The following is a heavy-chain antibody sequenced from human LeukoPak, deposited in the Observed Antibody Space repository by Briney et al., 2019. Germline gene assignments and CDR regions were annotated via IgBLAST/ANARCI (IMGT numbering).Heavy chain of an antibody. D-gene: IGHD4-17*01. V-gene: IGHV3-23*01. CDR2: ISGSGGST. CDR1: GFTFSSYA. CDR3: AKALGYGDYDYYYGMDV. J-gene: IGHJ6*02. Sequence: PGGSLRLSCAASGFTFSSYAMSWVRQAPGKGLEWVSAISGSGGSTYYADSVRGHFTNSRDNSMNTLHLQMNSLRAEDTAVYYCAKALGYGDYDYYYGMDVWGQGTTVTVSS.